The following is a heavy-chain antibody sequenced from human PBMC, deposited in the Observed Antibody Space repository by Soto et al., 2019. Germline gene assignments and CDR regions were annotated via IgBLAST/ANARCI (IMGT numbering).Heavy chain of an antibody. Sequence: LCLSCAVSGYSFSTGANHWICMAPATGMEWLAVISYDGSIKYYGNTVNGPSTISRGNSKISLYLQMNSPRAEASAIYYWGRYGGACRRTSCYNAKPPSWLGPWGQGALVTVSS. D-gene: IGHD2-2*02. J-gene: IGHJ5*02. CDR1: GYSFSTGA. CDR3: GRYGGACRRTSCYNAKPPSWLGP. CDR2: ISYDGSIK. V-gene: IGHV3-30-3*01.